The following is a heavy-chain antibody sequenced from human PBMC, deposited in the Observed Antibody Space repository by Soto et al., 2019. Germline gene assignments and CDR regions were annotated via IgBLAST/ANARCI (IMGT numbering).Heavy chain of an antibody. CDR2: INPNSGGT. CDR1: GYTFTGYY. V-gene: IGHV1-2*02. Sequence: QVQLVQSGAEVKKPGASVKVSCKASGYTFTGYYMHWVRQAPGQGLEWMGWINPNSGGTNYAQKFQGRVTMTRDTSISTAYMELSRLRSDDTAVYYCARDRGSGRHKPSNWFDPWGQGTLVTVSS. D-gene: IGHD6-19*01. CDR3: ARDRGSGRHKPSNWFDP. J-gene: IGHJ5*02.